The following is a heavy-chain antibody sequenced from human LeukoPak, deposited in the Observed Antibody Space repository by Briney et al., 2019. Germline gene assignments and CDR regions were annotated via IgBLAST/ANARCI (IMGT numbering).Heavy chain of an antibody. Sequence: SETLSLTCAVYGGSFSGYYWSWIRQPPGKGLEWIGEINHSGSTYCSPSLKSRVTISVDTSMKQFSLKLSSVTAADTAVYYCARGVRIAVADPHLDYWGQGTLVTVSA. CDR2: INHSGST. V-gene: IGHV4-34*01. J-gene: IGHJ4*02. D-gene: IGHD6-19*01. CDR1: GGSFSGYY. CDR3: ARGVRIAVADPHLDY.